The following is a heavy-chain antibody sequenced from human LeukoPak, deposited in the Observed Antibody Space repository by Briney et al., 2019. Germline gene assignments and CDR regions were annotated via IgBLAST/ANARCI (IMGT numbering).Heavy chain of an antibody. J-gene: IGHJ4*02. CDR3: ARELGIAAAGALDY. V-gene: IGHV1-18*01. CDR2: ISAYNGNT. D-gene: IGHD6-13*01. Sequence: GASVKVSCKASVYTLTSYGISWVRQAPGQGLEGMGWISAYNGNTNYAQKLQGRVTMTTDTSTSTAYMELRSLRSDDTAVYYCARELGIAAAGALDYWGQGTLVTVSS. CDR1: VYTLTSYG.